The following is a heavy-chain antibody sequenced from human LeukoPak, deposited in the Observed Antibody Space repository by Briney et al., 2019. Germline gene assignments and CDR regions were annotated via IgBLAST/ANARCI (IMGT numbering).Heavy chain of an antibody. D-gene: IGHD1-26*01. V-gene: IGHV4-59*01. CDR1: DASISGYY. CDR3: ARDLGGIYFDY. Sequence: SETLSLTCTVSDASISGYYWSWIRQPPGKGLEWIGSIHFSGSTNYNPSLRSQVTISVDTSKNQLSLKLSSVTAADTAVYYCARDLGGIYFDYWGQGTLVTVSS. J-gene: IGHJ4*02. CDR2: IHFSGST.